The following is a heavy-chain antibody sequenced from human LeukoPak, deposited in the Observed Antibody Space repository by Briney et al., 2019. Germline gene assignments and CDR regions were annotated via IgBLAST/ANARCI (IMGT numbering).Heavy chain of an antibody. V-gene: IGHV4-59*01. CDR1: GGSISSYY. D-gene: IGHD3-10*01. J-gene: IGHJ6*03. CDR3: ARIYYGSGSRKPDYYYYYMDV. CDR2: IYYSGST. Sequence: SETLSLTCTVSGGSISSYYWSWIRQPPGKGLEWIGYIYYSGSTNYNPSLKSRVTISVDTSKNQFSLKLSSVTAADTAVYYCARIYYGSGSRKPDYYYYYMDVWGKGTTVTVSS.